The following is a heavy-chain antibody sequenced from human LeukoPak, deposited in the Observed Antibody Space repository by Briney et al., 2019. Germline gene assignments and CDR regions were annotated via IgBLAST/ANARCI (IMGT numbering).Heavy chain of an antibody. D-gene: IGHD3-9*01. CDR2: INHSRSN. CDR3: ARPTKYYDILTGYYGNYYYMDV. CDR1: GGSFSGYY. Sequence: SETLSLTCAVSGGSFSGYYWSWIRQPPGKGLEWIGEINHSRSNNYNPSLKSRVTISVDTSKNQFSLKLSSVTAADTAVYYCARPTKYYDILTGYYGNYYYMDVWGKGTTVTVS. V-gene: IGHV4-34*01. J-gene: IGHJ6*03.